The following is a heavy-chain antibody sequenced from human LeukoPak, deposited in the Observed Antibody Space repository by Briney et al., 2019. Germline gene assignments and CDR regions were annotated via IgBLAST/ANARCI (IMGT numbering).Heavy chain of an antibody. CDR1: GGSIRSEIHY. CDR2: VYYRGGT. D-gene: IGHD3-16*01. V-gene: IGHV4-39*01. J-gene: IGHJ3*01. CDR3: ARRGGFHDT. Sequence: PSETLSLTCTVSGGSIRSEIHYWGWIRQSPGKGLEWIGSVYYRGGTYYNPSLKSRLAISVDTSKNQFSLKLNSVTAADTAVYFCARRGGFHDTWGQGTLVTVSS.